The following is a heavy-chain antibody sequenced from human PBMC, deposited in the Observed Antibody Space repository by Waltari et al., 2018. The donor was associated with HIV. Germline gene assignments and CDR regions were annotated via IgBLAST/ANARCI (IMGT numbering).Heavy chain of an antibody. J-gene: IGHJ6*02. CDR3: ASSTTLYYYYGMDV. Sequence: QVQLVQSGAEVKKPGASVKVSCKASGYTFTGYYMHWVRQAPGQGLEWMGWINPKRGGTNYAQKVQGRVTMTRDTSISTAYMELSRLRSDDTAVYYCASSTTLYYYYGMDVWGQGTTVTVSS. D-gene: IGHD5-12*01. CDR2: INPKRGGT. V-gene: IGHV1-2*02. CDR1: GYTFTGYY.